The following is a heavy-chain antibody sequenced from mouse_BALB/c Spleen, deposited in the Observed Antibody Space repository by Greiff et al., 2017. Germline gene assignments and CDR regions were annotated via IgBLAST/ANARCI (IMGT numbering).Heavy chain of an antibody. J-gene: IGHJ2*01. D-gene: IGHD1-1*01. CDR3: TNYYGSSWNY. V-gene: IGHV1-15*01. CDR2: IDPETGGT. Sequence: QVQLQQSGAELVRPGASVTLSCKASGYTFTDYEMHWVKQTPVHGLEWIGAIDPETGGTAYNQKFKGKATLTADKSSSTAYMELRSLTSEDSAVYYCTNYYGSSWNYWGQGTTLTVPS. CDR1: GYTFTDYE.